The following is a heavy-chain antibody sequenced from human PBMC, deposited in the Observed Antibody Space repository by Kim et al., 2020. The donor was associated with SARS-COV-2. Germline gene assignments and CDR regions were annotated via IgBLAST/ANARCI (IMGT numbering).Heavy chain of an antibody. Sequence: GGSLRLSCAASGFTFSDYYMSWIRQAPGKGLEWVSYISSSGSTIYYADSVKGRFTISRDNAKNSLYLQMNSLRAEDTAVYYCARDILLGDTEYCYYYGMDVWGQGTTVTVSS. CDR1: GFTFSDYY. J-gene: IGHJ6*02. D-gene: IGHD1-26*01. CDR3: ARDILLGDTEYCYYYGMDV. V-gene: IGHV3-11*01. CDR2: ISSSGSTI.